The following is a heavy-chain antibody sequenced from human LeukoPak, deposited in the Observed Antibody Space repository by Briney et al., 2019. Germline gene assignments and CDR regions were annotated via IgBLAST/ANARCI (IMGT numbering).Heavy chain of an antibody. D-gene: IGHD6-19*01. CDR1: GFTFDDYA. CDR2: ISWNSGSI. Sequence: PGRSLRLSCAASGFTFDDYAMHWVRQAPGKGLEWVSGISWNSGSIGYADSVKGRFTISRDNAKNSLYLQMNSLRAEDMALYYCAKAAGTSYYYYYMDVWGKGTTVTVPS. CDR3: AKAAGTSYYYYYMDV. J-gene: IGHJ6*03. V-gene: IGHV3-9*03.